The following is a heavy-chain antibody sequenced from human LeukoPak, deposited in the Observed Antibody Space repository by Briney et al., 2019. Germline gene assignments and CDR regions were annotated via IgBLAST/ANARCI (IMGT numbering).Heavy chain of an antibody. CDR2: ISGSGGST. CDR3: AKDDGAAARGPFDY. V-gene: IGHV3-23*01. J-gene: IGHJ4*02. D-gene: IGHD6-13*01. CDR1: GFSLSSYA. Sequence: GGSLRLSCAASGFSLSSYAMSWVRQAPGKGLEWVSGISGSGGSTYYADSVKGRITISRDNSKNTLYLEMNGLIAEDTAVYYCAKDDGAAARGPFDYWGQGALVTVSS.